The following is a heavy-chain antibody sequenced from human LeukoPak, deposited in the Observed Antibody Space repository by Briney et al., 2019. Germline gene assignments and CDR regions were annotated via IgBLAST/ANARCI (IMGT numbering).Heavy chain of an antibody. V-gene: IGHV3-30-3*01. Sequence: PGGSLRLSCAASGFTFSSYAMHWVRQAPGKGLEWVAVISYDGSNKYYADSVKGRFTISRDNSKNTLHVQMNSLRAEDTAVYYCAQAWKQWLIESGLDVWGQGTTVTVSS. CDR3: AQAWKQWLIESGLDV. CDR2: ISYDGSNK. J-gene: IGHJ6*02. CDR1: GFTFSSYA. D-gene: IGHD6-19*01.